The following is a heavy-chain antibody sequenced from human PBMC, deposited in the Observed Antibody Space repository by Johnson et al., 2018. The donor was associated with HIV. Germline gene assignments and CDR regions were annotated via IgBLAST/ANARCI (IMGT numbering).Heavy chain of an antibody. CDR3: ARGGPFHAFDI. D-gene: IGHD2-21*01. V-gene: IGHV3-74*03. J-gene: IGHJ3*02. Sequence: VQLVESGGGVVQPERSLRLSCAASGFAFRTYWMVWVRQVPGKRPVWVARIYNDGSRTTYADSVRGRFTISRDNSKNTLFLQMNSLRAEDTAMYFCARGGPFHAFDIWGHGTTVTVSS. CDR2: IYNDGSRT. CDR1: GFAFRTYW.